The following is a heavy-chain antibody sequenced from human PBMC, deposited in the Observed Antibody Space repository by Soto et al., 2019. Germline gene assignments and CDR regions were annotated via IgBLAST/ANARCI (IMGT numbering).Heavy chain of an antibody. CDR1: GFTFSSYG. V-gene: IGHV3-30*03. J-gene: IGHJ4*02. D-gene: IGHD1-26*01. CDR3: AWGVGATYDY. CDR2: ISYDGSNK. Sequence: AGGSLRLSCAASGFTFSSYGMHWVRQAPGKGLEWVAVISYDGSNKYYADSVKGRFTISRDNSKNTLYLQMNSLRAEDTAVYYCAWGVGATYDYWGQGTLVTVSS.